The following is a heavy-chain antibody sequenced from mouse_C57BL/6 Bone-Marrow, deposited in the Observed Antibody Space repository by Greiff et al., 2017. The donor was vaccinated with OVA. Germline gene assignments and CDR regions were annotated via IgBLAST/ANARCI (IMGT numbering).Heavy chain of an antibody. CDR2: INPYNGGT. J-gene: IGHJ4*01. CDR3: ARGYGSSFLYAMDY. CDR1: GYTFTDYY. D-gene: IGHD1-1*01. Sequence: VQLQQSGPVLVKPGASVKMSCKASGYTFTDYYMNWVKQSHGKSLEWIGVINPYNGGTSYNQKFKGKATLTVDKSSSTAYMELNSLTSEDSAVYYCARGYGSSFLYAMDYWGQGTSVTVSS. V-gene: IGHV1-19*01.